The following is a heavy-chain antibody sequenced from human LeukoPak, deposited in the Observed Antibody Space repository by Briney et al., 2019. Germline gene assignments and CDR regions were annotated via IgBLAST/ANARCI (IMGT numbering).Heavy chain of an antibody. J-gene: IGHJ4*02. V-gene: IGHV4-34*01. CDR3: ARVIGAPRSSGWYWKWFYFDY. Sequence: SETLSLTCAVYGGSFSGYYWSWIRQPPGKGLEWIGEINHSGSTNYNPSLKSRVTISVDTSKNQFSLKLSSVTAADTAVYYCARVIGAPRSSGWYWKWFYFDYWGQGTLVTVSS. CDR1: GGSFSGYY. CDR2: INHSGST. D-gene: IGHD6-19*01.